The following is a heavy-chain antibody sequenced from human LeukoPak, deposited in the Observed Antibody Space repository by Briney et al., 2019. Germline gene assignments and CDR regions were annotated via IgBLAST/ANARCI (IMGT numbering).Heavy chain of an antibody. CDR2: ISSSSTTI. D-gene: IGHD3-22*01. V-gene: IGHV3-48*04. Sequence: PGGSLRLSCAASGFTFSSYSMNWVRQAPGKGLEWVSYISSSSTTIYYAHSVKGRFTISRDNAKNSLYLQMNSLRAEDTAVYYCARSSGYYSGVDYWGQGALVTVSS. CDR3: ARSSGYYSGVDY. CDR1: GFTFSSYS. J-gene: IGHJ4*02.